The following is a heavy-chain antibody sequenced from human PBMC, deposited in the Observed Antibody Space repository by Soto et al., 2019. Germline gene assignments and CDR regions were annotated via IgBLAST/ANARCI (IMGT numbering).Heavy chain of an antibody. CDR1: GYAFTTYG. V-gene: IGHV1-18*01. J-gene: IGHJ4*02. CDR3: ARGRYGDY. CDR2: ISAHNGNT. Sequence: QVHLVQSVAEVKKRGASVKVSGKGSGYAFTTYGITWVRQAPGQGLEWMGWISAHNGNTNYAQKLQGRVTVTRDTSTSTAYMELRSLRADDTAVYYCARGRYGDYWGQGALVTVSS. D-gene: IGHD1-1*01.